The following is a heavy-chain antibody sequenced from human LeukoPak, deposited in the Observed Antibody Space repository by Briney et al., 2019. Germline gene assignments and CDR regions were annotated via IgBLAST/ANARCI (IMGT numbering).Heavy chain of an antibody. D-gene: IGHD5-24*01. Sequence: GESLKISCKGSGYRFTSYWIGWVRQMPGKGLEWMGIIYPDTRYSPSFQGQVTISADKSISTAYLQWSSLKASDTAMYYCARHVMATTWGFDYWGQGTLVTVSS. CDR2: IYPDT. CDR1: GYRFTSYW. CDR3: ARHVMATTWGFDY. V-gene: IGHV5-51*01. J-gene: IGHJ4*02.